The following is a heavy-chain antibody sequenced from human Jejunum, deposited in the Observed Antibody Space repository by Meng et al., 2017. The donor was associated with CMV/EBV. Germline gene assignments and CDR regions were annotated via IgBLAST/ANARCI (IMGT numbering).Heavy chain of an antibody. J-gene: IGHJ6*02. CDR1: GGSISSYY. CDR3: AGYRDYYGMDV. D-gene: IGHD1-26*01. CDR2: IYYSGST. V-gene: IGHV4-59*01. Sequence: CTVSGGSISSYYWSWIRQPPGKGLEWIGYIYYSGSTDYDPSLKSRVTISVDTSKNQFSLKLSSVTAADTAVYYCAGYRDYYGMDVWGQGTTVTVSS.